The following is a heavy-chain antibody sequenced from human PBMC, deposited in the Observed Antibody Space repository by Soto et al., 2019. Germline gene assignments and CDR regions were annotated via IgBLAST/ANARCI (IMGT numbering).Heavy chain of an antibody. D-gene: IGHD2-15*01. V-gene: IGHV4-39*01. Sequence: QLQLQESGPGLVKPSETLSLTCTVSGGSISSSSYYCGWIRQPPGKGLEWIGSIYYSGSTYYNPSLKSRLIISVDTSKHQFSLELSSVTAADTAVYYCSWCSGGSCYSHDAFGIWGQGTMVAVCS. CDR1: GGSISSSSYY. J-gene: IGHJ3*02. CDR3: SWCSGGSCYSHDAFGI. CDR2: IYYSGST.